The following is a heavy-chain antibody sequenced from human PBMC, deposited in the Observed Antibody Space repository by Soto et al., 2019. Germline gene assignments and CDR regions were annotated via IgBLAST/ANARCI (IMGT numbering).Heavy chain of an antibody. V-gene: IGHV3-33*01. CDR1: GFTFSSYG. J-gene: IGHJ4*02. CDR2: IWYDGSNK. Sequence: QVQLVESGGGVVQPGRSLRLSCAASGFTFSSYGMHWVRQASGKGLEWVAVIWYDGSNKYYADSVKGRFTISRDNSKNTLYLQMNSLRAEDTAVYYCARTYAARGYFDYWGQGTLVTVSS. D-gene: IGHD3-10*01. CDR3: ARTYAARGYFDY.